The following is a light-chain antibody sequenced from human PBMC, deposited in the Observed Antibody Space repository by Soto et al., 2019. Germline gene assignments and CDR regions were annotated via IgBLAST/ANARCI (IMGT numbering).Light chain of an antibody. CDR1: SSDVGNYNY. Sequence: QSVMTQPASVSGSPGQSITISCTGTSSDVGNYNYVSWYQQYPGRVPKLLIYMVSNRPSGVSNRFSGSKSGNTASLTISGLQAEDEADYFRMSPTTGSLYVFGTGIKVTVL. CDR3: MSPTTGSLYV. V-gene: IGLV2-14*01. CDR2: MVS. J-gene: IGLJ1*01.